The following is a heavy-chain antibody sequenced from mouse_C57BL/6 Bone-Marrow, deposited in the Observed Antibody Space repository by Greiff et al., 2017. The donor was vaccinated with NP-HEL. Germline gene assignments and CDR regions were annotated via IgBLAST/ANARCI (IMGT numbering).Heavy chain of an antibody. J-gene: IGHJ2*01. V-gene: IGHV1-72*01. D-gene: IGHD1-1*01. CDR2: IDPNSGGT. CDR1: GYTFTSYW. CDR3: ARSGPVVITTVVAGDY. Sequence: QVQLQQPGAELVKPGASVKLSCKASGYTFTSYWMHWVKQRTGRGLEWIGRIDPNSGGTKYNEKFKSKATLTVDKPSSTAYIQLSSLTSEDSAVYYCARSGPVVITTVVAGDYWGQGTTLTVSS.